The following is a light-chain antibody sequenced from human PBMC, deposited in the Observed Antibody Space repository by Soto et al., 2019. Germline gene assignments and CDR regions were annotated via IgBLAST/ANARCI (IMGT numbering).Light chain of an antibody. CDR3: QQCNNWPQWT. Sequence: EIVLTHSPGTLSLSPVDRATLSCSSSQRVSARYLAWYHQKPGQAPRLLIYDASNRATGIPPRFSGSGSGTDFTLTISSLEPEDFAVYYCQQCNNWPQWTFGQGTKVDIK. CDR2: DAS. CDR1: QRVSARY. J-gene: IGKJ1*01. V-gene: IGKV3-11*01.